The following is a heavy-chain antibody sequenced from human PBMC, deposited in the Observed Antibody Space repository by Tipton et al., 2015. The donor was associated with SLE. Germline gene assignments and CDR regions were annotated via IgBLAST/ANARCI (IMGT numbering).Heavy chain of an antibody. CDR2: ITTSGHTI. CDR3: AKAGSWGGDYYYYMDV. D-gene: IGHD3-10*01. V-gene: IGHV3-11*01. Sequence: SLRLSCVASGFTFSDSYMCWIRQAPGKGLEWISYITTSGHTIYYADSVQGRFTISRDNAKNSLYLQMNSLRAEDTALYYCAKAGSWGGDYYYYMDVWGKGTTVTVSS. J-gene: IGHJ6*03. CDR1: GFTFSDSY.